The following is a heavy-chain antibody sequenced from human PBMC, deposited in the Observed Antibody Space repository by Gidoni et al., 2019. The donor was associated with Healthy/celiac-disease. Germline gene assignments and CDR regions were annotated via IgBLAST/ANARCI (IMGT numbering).Heavy chain of an antibody. D-gene: IGHD6-19*01. CDR2: IRSKANSYAT. V-gene: IGHV3-73*02. CDR1: GFTFSGSA. J-gene: IGHJ3*02. CDR3: TRLYSVAGTVVAFDI. Sequence: EVQLVESGGGLVQPGGSLKLSCAASGFTFSGSAMHWVRQASGKGLEWGGRIRSKANSYATAYAASVKGRFTISRDDSKNTAYLQMNSLKTEDTAVYYCTRLYSVAGTVVAFDIWGQGTMVTVSS.